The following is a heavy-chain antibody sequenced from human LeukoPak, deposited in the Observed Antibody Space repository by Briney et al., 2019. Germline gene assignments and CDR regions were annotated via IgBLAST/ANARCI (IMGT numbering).Heavy chain of an antibody. CDR2: IWYDGSNK. D-gene: IGHD4-17*01. V-gene: IGHV3-33*01. CDR1: GFIFSSYG. J-gene: IGHJ6*02. Sequence: GRSLRLSCAASGFIFSSYGMHWVRQAPGKGLEWVAVIWYDGSNKYYGDSVKGRFTISRDNSKNTLYLQMNNLRAEDTAVYYCARSPVTTWNDYGMDVWGQGTTVTVSS. CDR3: ARSPVTTWNDYGMDV.